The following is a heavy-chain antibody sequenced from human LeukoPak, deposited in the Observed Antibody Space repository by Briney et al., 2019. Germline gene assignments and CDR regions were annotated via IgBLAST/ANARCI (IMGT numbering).Heavy chain of an antibody. CDR2: MNAGNGNT. V-gene: IGHV1-3*01. J-gene: IGHJ6*03. Sequence: ASVKVSCKASGYIFTDYAIHWLRQAPGQRPEWMGWMNAGNGNTKYSQKFQGRITLIRDTSATTAYMELSSLRHDDLAVYYCARGRGTSGSNRDFYYYYYMDVWGKGTTVTVSS. CDR1: GYIFTDYA. CDR3: ARGRGTSGSNRDFYYYYYMDV. D-gene: IGHD2-15*01.